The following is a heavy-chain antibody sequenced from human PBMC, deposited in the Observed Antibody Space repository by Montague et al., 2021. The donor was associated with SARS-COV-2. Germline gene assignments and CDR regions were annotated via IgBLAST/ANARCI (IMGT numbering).Heavy chain of an antibody. CDR2: IYSSGST. D-gene: IGHD2-21*02. V-gene: IGHV4-61*02. Sequence: TLSLTCTVSGGSIRSGSYYWSWIRQPAGKGLEWIGRIYSSGSTNYNPSLKSRVTMSVDTSMNQFSLKVSSVTAADTAVYYCARDYGDCSYYYGLDVWGQGTTVTVSS. J-gene: IGHJ6*02. CDR3: ARDYGDCSYYYGLDV. CDR1: GGSIRSGSYY.